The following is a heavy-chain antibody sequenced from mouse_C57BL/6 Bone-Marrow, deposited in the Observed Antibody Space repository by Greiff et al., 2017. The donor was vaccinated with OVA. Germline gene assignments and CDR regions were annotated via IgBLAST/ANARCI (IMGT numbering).Heavy chain of an antibody. CDR2: ISSGGDCI. Sequence: EVKLVESGEGLVKPGGSLKLSCAASGFTFSSYAMSWVRQTPEKRLEWVAYISSGGDCIYYADTVKGRFTISRDNARNTLYLQMSSLKSEDTAMYYCTRVAYYSNCFDYWGQGTTLTVSS. CDR1: GFTFSSYA. J-gene: IGHJ2*01. V-gene: IGHV5-9-1*02. CDR3: TRVAYYSNCFDY. D-gene: IGHD2-5*01.